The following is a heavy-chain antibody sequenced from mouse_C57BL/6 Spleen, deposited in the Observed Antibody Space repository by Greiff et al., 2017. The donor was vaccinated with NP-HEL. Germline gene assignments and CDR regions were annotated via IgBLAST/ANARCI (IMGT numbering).Heavy chain of an antibody. Sequence: PGASVKLSCKASGYTFTSYWMHWVKQRPGQGREWIGMIHPNSGSTNYNEKFKSKATLTVDKSSSTAYIQLSSRTSEDSAVYCCASLGAYWGQGTLVTVSA. J-gene: IGHJ3*01. CDR1: GYTFTSYW. V-gene: IGHV1-64*01. CDR2: IHPNSGST. CDR3: ASLGAY.